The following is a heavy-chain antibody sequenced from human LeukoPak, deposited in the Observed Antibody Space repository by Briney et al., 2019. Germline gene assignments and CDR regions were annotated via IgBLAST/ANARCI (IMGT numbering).Heavy chain of an antibody. CDR1: GYTFTSYD. Sequence: ASVKVSCKASGYTFTSYDINWVRQATGQGLEWMGWMNPNSGNTGYAQKFQSRVTMTRNTSIGTAYMELSSLRSEDTAVYYCARGGVRYFDWLFPRNYYYGMDVWGQGTTVTVSS. CDR2: MNPNSGNT. J-gene: IGHJ6*02. CDR3: ARGGVRYFDWLFPRNYYYGMDV. V-gene: IGHV1-8*01. D-gene: IGHD3-9*01.